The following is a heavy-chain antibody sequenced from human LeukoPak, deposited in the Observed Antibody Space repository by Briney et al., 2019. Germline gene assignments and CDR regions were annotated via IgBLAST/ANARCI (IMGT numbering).Heavy chain of an antibody. Sequence: ASVKVSCKASGYTFTSYDINWVRQATGQGLEWMGWMNPNSGNTGYAQKFQGRVTMTRNTSISTAYMELSSLRSEDTAVYYCARTMVRGVISAYDYSMDVWGQGTTVTVSS. J-gene: IGHJ6*02. V-gene: IGHV1-8*01. CDR2: MNPNSGNT. CDR1: GYTFTSYD. D-gene: IGHD3-10*01. CDR3: ARTMVRGVISAYDYSMDV.